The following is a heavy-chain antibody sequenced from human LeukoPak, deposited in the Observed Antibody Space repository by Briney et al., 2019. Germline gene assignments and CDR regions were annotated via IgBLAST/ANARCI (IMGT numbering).Heavy chain of an antibody. CDR2: IYYSGST. Sequence: SETLSLTCTVSGGSISSSSYCWGWIRQPPGKGLGWIGSIYYSGSTYYNPSLKSRVTISVDTSKNQFSLKLSSVTAADTAVYYCARLDDYVNYFDYWGQGTLVTVSS. V-gene: IGHV4-39*01. J-gene: IGHJ4*02. CDR1: GGSISSSSYC. CDR3: ARLDDYVNYFDY. D-gene: IGHD4-17*01.